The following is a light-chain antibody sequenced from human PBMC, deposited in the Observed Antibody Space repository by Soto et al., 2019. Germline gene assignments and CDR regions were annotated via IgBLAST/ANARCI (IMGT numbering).Light chain of an antibody. Sequence: QSALTQPASVSGSPGQSIXISCTXXSSXVGGYNYVSWYQQHPGKAPKLMIYEVSNRPSGVSNRFSGSKSGNTASLTISGLQXXXXXXXXXXSYTXSSTLGVFGGGTKLTVL. CDR1: SSXVGGYNY. CDR3: XSYTXSSTLGV. V-gene: IGLV2-14*01. J-gene: IGLJ3*02. CDR2: EVS.